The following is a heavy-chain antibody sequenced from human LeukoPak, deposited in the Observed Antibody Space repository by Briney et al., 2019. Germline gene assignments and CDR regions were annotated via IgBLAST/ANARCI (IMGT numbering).Heavy chain of an antibody. D-gene: IGHD6-25*01. V-gene: IGHV3-48*01. CDR3: ARFAAGGSYYYYMDV. J-gene: IGHJ6*03. CDR1: GFTFSSYT. Sequence: GGSLRLSCAASGFTFSSYTMNWVRQPPGKGLEWVSNIGTSSTTIYYADSVKGRFTISRDNAKNSLYLQMNSLRADDTAVYYCARFAAGGSYYYYMDVWGKGPRSPSP. CDR2: IGTSSTTI.